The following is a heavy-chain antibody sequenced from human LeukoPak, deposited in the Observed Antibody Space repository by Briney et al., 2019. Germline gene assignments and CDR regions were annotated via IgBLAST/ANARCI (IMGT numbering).Heavy chain of an antibody. V-gene: IGHV5-10-1*01. CDR3: ARAPDSDSGYDYFDY. D-gene: IGHD5-12*01. J-gene: IGHJ4*02. CDR2: IDPSDSYT. Sequence: PGESLKISCKGSGHTFTNHWISWVRQMPGKGLEWMGKIDPSDSYTNYSPSFQGHVTISADKSISTAYLQWSSLKASDTAMYYCARAPDSDSGYDYFDYWGQGTLVTVSS. CDR1: GHTFTNHW.